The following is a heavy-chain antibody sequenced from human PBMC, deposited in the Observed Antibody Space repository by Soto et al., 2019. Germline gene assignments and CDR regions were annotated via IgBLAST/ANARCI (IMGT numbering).Heavy chain of an antibody. D-gene: IGHD6-13*01. CDR3: GRGAHSSSWCLNWFDR. CDR1: GGTFSSYG. CDR2: FIPVFGTS. Sequence: QVQLVQSGAEVKKPGSSVKVSCKASGGTFSSYGFSWVRQAPGQGLEWGGGFIPVFGTSTYARKFQGRVTESADESPTTAYMELTSLRSEDTAVYYCGRGAHSSSWCLNWFDRWGQGPLVTVSS. J-gene: IGHJ5*02. V-gene: IGHV1-69*01.